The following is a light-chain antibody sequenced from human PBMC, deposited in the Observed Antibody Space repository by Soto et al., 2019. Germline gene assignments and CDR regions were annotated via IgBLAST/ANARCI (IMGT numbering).Light chain of an antibody. CDR2: GAS. CDR1: QSVSSN. CDR3: QQYNNWPLT. Sequence: EIVVTQSPGTLSVSPGERATLSCRASQSVSSNLAWYQQTPGQAPRLLIYGASTRATGIPARFSGSGSGTEFTLTISSLQSEDFAVYYCQQYNNWPLTFGPGTKVDIK. J-gene: IGKJ3*01. V-gene: IGKV3-15*01.